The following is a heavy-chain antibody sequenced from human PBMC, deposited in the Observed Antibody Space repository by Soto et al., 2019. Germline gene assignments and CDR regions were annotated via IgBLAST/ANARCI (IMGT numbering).Heavy chain of an antibody. CDR3: ARGRDEYKLGNV. J-gene: IGHJ6*02. CDR1: GGSLSDYY. V-gene: IGHV4-34*01. Sequence: SETLSLTCAVSGGSLSDYYWPWIRQSPGKGLEWIGEIHPSGSTNYNPSLRSRVTISVDTSKNQFSLKLTSLTAADTAVYYCARGRDEYKLGNVWGHGTKVT. CDR2: IHPSGST. D-gene: IGHD1-1*01.